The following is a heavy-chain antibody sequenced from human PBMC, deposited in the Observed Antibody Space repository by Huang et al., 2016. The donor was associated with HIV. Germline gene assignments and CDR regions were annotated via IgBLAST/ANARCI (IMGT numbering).Heavy chain of an antibody. CDR1: GVTLSTSYID. V-gene: IGHV3-23*01. D-gene: IGHD5-18*01. CDR2: MCGSGGTT. J-gene: IGHJ4*02. CDR3: AKGYPLNYFDY. Sequence: EVQLLESGGGLVQPGGSLRLSCAASGVTLSTSYIDMSWVRQVAGKGLEWVASMCGSGGTTYYADSVKGRFTISRDTSKNTLFLQMNSLRAEDTAVYYCAKGYPLNYFDYWGQGTLVTVSS.